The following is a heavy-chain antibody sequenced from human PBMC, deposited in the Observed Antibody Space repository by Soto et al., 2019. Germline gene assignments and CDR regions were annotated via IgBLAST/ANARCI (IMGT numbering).Heavy chain of an antibody. D-gene: IGHD2-2*01. J-gene: IGHJ6*02. V-gene: IGHV1-69*01. CDR1: GGTFSSYA. CDR2: IIPISETT. Sequence: QVQLVQSGAEVKKPGSSVKVSCKASGGTFSSYAISWVRQAPGQGLEWMGGIIPISETTNYAQKFQGRVTITAVESKSTAYMALSSLRSDDTAVYYCARSQGSSTSLEIYYYYYYGMAAWGQGTTVTVSS. CDR3: ARSQGSSTSLEIYYYYYYGMAA.